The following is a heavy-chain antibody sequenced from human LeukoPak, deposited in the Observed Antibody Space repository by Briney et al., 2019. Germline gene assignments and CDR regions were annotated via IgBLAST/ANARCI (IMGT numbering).Heavy chain of an antibody. Sequence: GGSLRLYCAASGFTLSSSTMSWLRQAPGKGLEWVSAINSGGGTTAAGSVKGRFTTSRDDSKNTLFLQMNSLRAEDTAVYYCAKGTDGEGYYRPFDYWGQGTLVTASS. CDR1: GFTLSSST. V-gene: IGHV3-23*01. CDR3: AKGTDGEGYYRPFDY. J-gene: IGHJ4*02. CDR2: INSGGGTT. D-gene: IGHD3-10*01.